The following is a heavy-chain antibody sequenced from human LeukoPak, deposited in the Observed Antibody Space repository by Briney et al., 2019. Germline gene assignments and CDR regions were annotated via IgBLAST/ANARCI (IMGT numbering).Heavy chain of an antibody. CDR1: GGSISSSSYY. Sequence: SETLSLTCTVSGGSISSSSYYWGWIRQPPGKGLEWIGSIYYSGSTYYNPSLKSRVTISLDTSKDQFSLKLSSVTAADTAVYYCAQSRYYDFWSGYYLGNNWFDPWGQGTLVTVSS. CDR3: AQSRYYDFWSGYYLGNNWFDP. CDR2: IYYSGST. J-gene: IGHJ5*02. D-gene: IGHD3-3*01. V-gene: IGHV4-39*01.